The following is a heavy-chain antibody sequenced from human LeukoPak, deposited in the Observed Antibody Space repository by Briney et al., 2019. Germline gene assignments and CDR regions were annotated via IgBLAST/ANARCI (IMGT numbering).Heavy chain of an antibody. D-gene: IGHD4-23*01. CDR1: GGSISSGSYY. CDR3: ARDDYGGNPPPPYYYYGMDV. V-gene: IGHV4-61*02. J-gene: IGHJ6*02. CDR2: IYTSGST. Sequence: SQTLSLTCTVSGGSISSGSYYWSWIRQPAGKGLEWIGRIYTSGSTNYNPSLKSRVTISVDTSKNQFSLKLSSVTAADAALYYWARDDYGGNPPPPYYYYGMDVWGQGTTVTVSS.